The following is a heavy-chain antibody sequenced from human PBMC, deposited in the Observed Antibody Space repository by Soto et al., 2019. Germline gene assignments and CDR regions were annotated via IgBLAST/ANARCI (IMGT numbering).Heavy chain of an antibody. CDR3: ARHGRNYDFWSGYQLTYGMDV. CDR1: GYSFTSYW. V-gene: IGHV5-51*01. J-gene: IGHJ6*02. D-gene: IGHD3-3*01. CDR2: IYPGDSDT. Sequence: LGESLKISCKGSGYSFTSYWISWVRQMPGKGLEWMGIIYPGDSDTRYSPSFQGQVTISADKSISTAYLQWSSLKASDTAMYYCARHGRNYDFWSGYQLTYGMDVWGQGTTVTVSS.